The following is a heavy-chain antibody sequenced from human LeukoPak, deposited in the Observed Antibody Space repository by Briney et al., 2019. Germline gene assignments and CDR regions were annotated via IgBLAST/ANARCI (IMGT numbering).Heavy chain of an antibody. CDR3: ARGPWEIVEEDY. Sequence: ASVEVSCKASGYTFTSYDINWVRQATGQGLEWVGWMNPNSGNTGYAQKFQGRVTMTRNTSISTAYMELSSLRSEDTAVYYCARGPWEIVEEDYWGQGTLVTVSS. V-gene: IGHV1-8*01. CDR2: MNPNSGNT. D-gene: IGHD5-12*01. J-gene: IGHJ4*02. CDR1: GYTFTSYD.